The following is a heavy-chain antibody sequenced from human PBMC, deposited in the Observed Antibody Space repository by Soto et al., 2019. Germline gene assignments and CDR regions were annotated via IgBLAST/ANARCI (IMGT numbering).Heavy chain of an antibody. D-gene: IGHD2-8*01. CDR3: AREGAEKMVFDY. Sequence: GASVKVSCKASGGTFSSYAISWVRQAPGQGLEWMGGIIPIFGTANHAQKFQGRVTITADESTSTAYMELSSLRSEDTAVYYCAREGAEKMVFDYWGQGTLVTVSS. J-gene: IGHJ4*02. V-gene: IGHV1-69*13. CDR2: IIPIFGTA. CDR1: GGTFSSYA.